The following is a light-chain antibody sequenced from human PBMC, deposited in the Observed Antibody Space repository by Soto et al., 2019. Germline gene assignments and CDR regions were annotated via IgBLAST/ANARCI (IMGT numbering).Light chain of an antibody. J-gene: IGKJ1*01. Sequence: EVFLTQSPVPPSFSPAERATLSCRASQSFRGLLAWYQQKPGQAPRLLIYDAYNRDTGIPPRFSGSGSGTDFTLTISSLEPKDFAVYYCQQRSNWPGTFGQGTKVDIK. CDR2: DAY. CDR3: QQRSNWPGT. CDR1: QSFRGL. V-gene: IGKV3-11*01.